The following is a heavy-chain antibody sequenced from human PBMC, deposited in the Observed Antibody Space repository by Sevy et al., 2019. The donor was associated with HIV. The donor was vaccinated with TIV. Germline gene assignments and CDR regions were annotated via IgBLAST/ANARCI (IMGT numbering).Heavy chain of an antibody. J-gene: IGHJ6*02. CDR3: ARHRGAVAGLFVRMDV. CDR2: IYSGGTT. Sequence: GGSLRLSCAISGFTVSSNDMNWVRQAPGKGLEWVSIIYSGGTTYYADSVKGRFSISRDNSKNTLYLHMNSLRDEDTALYYCARHRGAVAGLFVRMDVWGQGTTVTVSS. CDR1: GFTVSSND. D-gene: IGHD6-19*01. V-gene: IGHV3-53*01.